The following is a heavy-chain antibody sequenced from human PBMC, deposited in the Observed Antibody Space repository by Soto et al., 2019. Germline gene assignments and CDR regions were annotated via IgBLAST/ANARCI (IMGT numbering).Heavy chain of an antibody. CDR3: SMVDVYVTYGPQDV. CDR1: GYTFTSYG. D-gene: IGHD2-8*01. CDR2: INTYNGNT. Sequence: ASVKVSCKTFGYTFTSYGIGWARQAPGQGLEWMGWINTYNGNTNYAQNLQGRVTLTTDTSTSTAYMELRSLRSNDTAIYYCSMVDVYVTYGPQDVWGEGTRVT. J-gene: IGHJ6*02. V-gene: IGHV1-18*01.